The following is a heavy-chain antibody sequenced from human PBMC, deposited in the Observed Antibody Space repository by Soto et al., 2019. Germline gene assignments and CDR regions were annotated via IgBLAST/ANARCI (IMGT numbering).Heavy chain of an antibody. Sequence: GASVKVSCKAAGYIFSAYALYWVRQAPGQRLEYLGWINTGNGNTQYSQTFQGKVTITMDTSASTVYMELSSLRPEDTAAYYCARGGDGNNLSFFERWGQGALVTVSS. D-gene: IGHD1-20*01. CDR3: ARGGDGNNLSFFER. J-gene: IGHJ4*02. CDR2: INTGNGNT. CDR1: GYIFSAYA. V-gene: IGHV1-3*04.